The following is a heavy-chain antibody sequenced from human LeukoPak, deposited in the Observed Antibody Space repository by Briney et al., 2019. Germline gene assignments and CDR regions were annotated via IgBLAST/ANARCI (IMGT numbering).Heavy chain of an antibody. CDR3: AKDFTPIVVVPAGLRDV. V-gene: IGHV3-30*18. CDR1: GFTFSSYG. J-gene: IGHJ6*04. Sequence: PGRSLRLSCAASGFTFSSYGMHWVRQAPGKGLEWVSVISYDGSNKYYADSVKGRFTISRDNSKNTLYLQMNSLRAEDTAVYYCAKDFTPIVVVPAGLRDVWGEGTTVTVSS. CDR2: ISYDGSNK. D-gene: IGHD2-2*01.